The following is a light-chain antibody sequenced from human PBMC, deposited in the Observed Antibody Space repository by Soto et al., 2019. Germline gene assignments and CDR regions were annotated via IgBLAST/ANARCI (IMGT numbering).Light chain of an antibody. J-gene: IGKJ1*01. CDR3: QQYNCYSPWT. CDR2: DAS. V-gene: IGKV1-5*01. CDR1: QSISKW. Sequence: DIQMTQSPSTLSACVGDRVNISCRASQSISKWLAWYQQKPGKPPNLLIYDASSLGSGVPSRFSGSGSGTEFTLTISSLQPGDFATYYCQQYNCYSPWTFGQGTKVDIX.